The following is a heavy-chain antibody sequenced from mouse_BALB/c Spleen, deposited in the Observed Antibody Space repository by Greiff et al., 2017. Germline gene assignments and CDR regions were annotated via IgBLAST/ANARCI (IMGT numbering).Heavy chain of an antibody. CDR1: GFTFSSYA. V-gene: IGHV5-9-4*01. CDR3: ARGDYYYGSSYDYYAMDY. J-gene: IGHJ4*01. Sequence: EVQRVESGGGLVKPGGSLKLSCAASGFTFSSYAMSWVRQSPEKRLEWVAEISSGGSYTYYPDTVTGRFTISRDNAKNTLYLEMSSLRSEDTAMYYCARGDYYYGSSYDYYAMDYWGQGTSVTVSS. D-gene: IGHD1-1*01. CDR2: ISSGGSYT.